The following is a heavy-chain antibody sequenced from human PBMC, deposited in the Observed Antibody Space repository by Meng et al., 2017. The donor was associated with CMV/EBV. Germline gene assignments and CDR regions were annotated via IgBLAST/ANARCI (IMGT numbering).Heavy chain of an antibody. D-gene: IGHD6-19*01. Sequence: GGSLRLSCAASGFTFSSYEMNWVRQAPGKGLEWVSYISSSGSTIYYADSVKGRFTISRDNAKNSLYLQMNSLRAEDTAVYYCARDWVAVAGKEEEGREGGGKG. V-gene: IGHV3-48*03. J-gene: IGHJ6*03. CDR2: ISSSGSTI. CDR3: ARDWVAVAGKEEEGREG. CDR1: GFTFSSYE.